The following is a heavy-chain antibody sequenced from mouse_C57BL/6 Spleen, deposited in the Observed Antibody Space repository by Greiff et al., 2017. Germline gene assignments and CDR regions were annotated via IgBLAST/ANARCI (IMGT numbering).Heavy chain of an antibody. CDR3: ARKTTVAPDY. V-gene: IGHV1-4*01. J-gene: IGHJ2*01. CDR1: GYTFTSYT. D-gene: IGHD1-1*01. CDR2: INPSSGYT. Sequence: QVQLKQSGAELARPGASVKMSCKASGYTFTSYTMHWVKQRPGQGLEWIGYINPSSGYTKYNQKFKDKATLTADKSSSTAYMQLSSLTSEDSAVYYCARKTTVAPDYWGQGTTLTVSS.